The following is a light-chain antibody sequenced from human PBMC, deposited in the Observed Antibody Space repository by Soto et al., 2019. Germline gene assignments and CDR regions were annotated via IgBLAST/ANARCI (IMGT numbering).Light chain of an antibody. V-gene: IGLV2-14*03. CDR1: SSDVGGYTY. CDR2: DVN. Sequence: QSALTQPASVSGSPGQSITISCTGTSSDVGGYTYVSWYQHHPGKAPKLMIYDVNNRPSGISNRFSGSKSGNTASLTISGLQAEDEADYYCRSYTPTSICVFGTGNKLTVL. CDR3: RSYTPTSICV. J-gene: IGLJ1*01.